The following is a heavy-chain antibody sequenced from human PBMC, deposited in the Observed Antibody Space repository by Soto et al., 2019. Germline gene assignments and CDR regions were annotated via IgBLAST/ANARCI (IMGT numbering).Heavy chain of an antibody. V-gene: IGHV1-2*02. J-gene: IGHJ5*02. CDR2: INPNSGGT. CDR3: ARSSVAGDYTWFDP. CDR1: GYTFTGYY. Sequence: ASVKVSCKASGYTFTGYYMHWVRQAPGQGLEWMGWINPNSGGTNYAQKFKGRVTMTRDTSISTAYMELSRLRSDDTAVYYCARSSVAGDYTWFDPWGQGTLVTVSS. D-gene: IGHD4-17*01.